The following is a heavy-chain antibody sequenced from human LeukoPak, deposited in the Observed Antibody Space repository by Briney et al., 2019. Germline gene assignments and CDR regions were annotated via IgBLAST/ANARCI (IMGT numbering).Heavy chain of an antibody. D-gene: IGHD3-22*01. J-gene: IGHJ6*02. CDR1: GFTFSSYA. CDR3: AKSGPGDYYDSNRYFYYGMDV. CDR2: ISGSGGST. V-gene: IGHV3-23*01. Sequence: GGSLRLSCAASGFTFSSYAMHWVRQAPGKGLEWVSAISGSGGSTYYADSVKGRFTISRDNSKNTLYLQMNSLRAEDTAVYYCAKSGPGDYYDSNRYFYYGMDVWGQGTTVTVSS.